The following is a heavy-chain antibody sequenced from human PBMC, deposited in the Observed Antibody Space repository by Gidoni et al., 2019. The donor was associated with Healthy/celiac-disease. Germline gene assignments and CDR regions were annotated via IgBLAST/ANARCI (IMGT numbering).Heavy chain of an antibody. J-gene: IGHJ4*02. Sequence: QVQLQESGPGLVKPSQTLSLTCTVSGGSISSGSYYWSWIRQPAGKGLEWIGRIYTSGSTNYNPSLKSRVTISVDTSKNQFSLKLSSVTAADTAVYYCASSYSSGPDYWGQGTLVTVSS. CDR3: ASSYSSGPDY. V-gene: IGHV4-61*02. CDR1: GGSISSGSYY. D-gene: IGHD6-19*01. CDR2: IYTSGST.